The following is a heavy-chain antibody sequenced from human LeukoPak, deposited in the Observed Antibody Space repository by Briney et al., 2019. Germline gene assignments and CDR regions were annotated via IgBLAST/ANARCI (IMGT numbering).Heavy chain of an antibody. CDR1: VGTFSSYA. Sequence: GASVKVSCKASVGTFSSYAISWVRQAPGQGLEWMGGIIPIFGTANYAQKFQGRVTITADESTSTAYMELRSLRSDDTAVYYCARGDRHYGSGSYTGDYWGQGTLVTVSS. CDR3: ARGDRHYGSGSYTGDY. J-gene: IGHJ4*02. CDR2: IIPIFGTA. V-gene: IGHV1-69*13. D-gene: IGHD3-10*01.